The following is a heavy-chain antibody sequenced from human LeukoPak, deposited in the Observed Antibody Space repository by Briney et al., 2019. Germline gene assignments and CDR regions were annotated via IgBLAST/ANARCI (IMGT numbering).Heavy chain of an antibody. D-gene: IGHD3-10*01. V-gene: IGHV3-48*03. CDR3: ARGAHYYGSGSYDY. J-gene: IGHJ4*02. CDR2: ISSSGSTI. Sequence: GGSLRLSCAASGFTFSSYDMNWVRQAPGKGLEWVSYISSSGSTIYYADSVKGRFTISRDNAKNSLYLQMNSLRAEDTAVYYCARGAHYYGSGSYDYWGQGTLVTVSS. CDR1: GFTFSSYD.